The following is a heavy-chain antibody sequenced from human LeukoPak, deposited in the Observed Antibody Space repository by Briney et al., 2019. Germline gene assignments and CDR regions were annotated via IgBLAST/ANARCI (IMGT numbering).Heavy chain of an antibody. CDR2: ISYDGSNK. D-gene: IGHD3-3*01. CDR1: GFTFSSYA. CDR3: ARIWGDDYWSGYYPAGSHYYYYYYMDV. Sequence: HPGGSLRLSCAASGFTFSSYAMHWVRQAPGKGLEWVAVISYDGSNKYYADSVKGRFTISRDNSKNTLYLQMNSLRAEDTAVYYCARIWGDDYWSGYYPAGSHYYYYYYMDVWGKGTTVTVSS. J-gene: IGHJ6*03. V-gene: IGHV3-30*04.